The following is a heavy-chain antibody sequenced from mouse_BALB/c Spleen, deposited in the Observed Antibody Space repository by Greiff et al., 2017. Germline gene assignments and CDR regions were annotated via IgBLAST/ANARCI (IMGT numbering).Heavy chain of an antibody. CDR1: GFTFSSYG. CDR2: INSNGGST. Sequence: EVMLVESGGGLVQPGGSLKLSCAASGFTFSSYGMSWVRQTPDKRLELVATINSNGGSTYYPDSVKGRFTISRDNAKNTLYLQMSSLKSEDTAMYYCARDYYGYLYAMDYWGQGTSVTVSS. CDR3: ARDYYGYLYAMDY. V-gene: IGHV5-6-3*01. J-gene: IGHJ4*01. D-gene: IGHD1-2*01.